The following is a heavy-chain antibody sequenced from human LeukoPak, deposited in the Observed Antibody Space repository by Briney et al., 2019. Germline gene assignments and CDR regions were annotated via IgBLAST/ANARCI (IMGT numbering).Heavy chain of an antibody. D-gene: IGHD3-22*01. CDR2: IYYSGST. CDR1: GGSISSGDYY. CDR3: ARGERNYYDSSNSFDP. Sequence: SETLSLTCTVSGGSISSGDYYWSWIRQPPEKGLEWIGYIYYSGSTYYNPSLKSRVTISVDTSKNQFSLKLSSVTAADTAVYYCARGERNYYDSSNSFDPWGQGTLVTVSS. J-gene: IGHJ5*02. V-gene: IGHV4-30-4*01.